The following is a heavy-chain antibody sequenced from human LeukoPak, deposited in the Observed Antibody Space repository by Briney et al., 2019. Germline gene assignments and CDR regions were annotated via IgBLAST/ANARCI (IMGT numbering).Heavy chain of an antibody. J-gene: IGHJ4*02. CDR3: ARERSNGGLRLDF. CDR2: TNPNSGVT. V-gene: IGHV1-2*02. CDR1: GYTLTDYY. Sequence: GASVKVSCKASGYTLTDYYMHWVRQAPGQGLEWMGWTNPNSGVTNYAQNFQGRVTMTRDTSISTAYMELTWLSSDDTAVYYCARERSNGGLRLDFWGQGTLVTASS. D-gene: IGHD3-16*01.